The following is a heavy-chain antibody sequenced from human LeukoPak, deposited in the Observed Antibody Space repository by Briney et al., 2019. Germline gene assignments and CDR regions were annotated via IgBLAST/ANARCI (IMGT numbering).Heavy chain of an antibody. CDR3: ARDKPVPYGVVVAATNDY. CDR2: ISAYNGST. CDR1: GYTFTSYG. J-gene: IGHJ4*02. Sequence: ASVKVSCKASGYTFTSYGISWVRQAPGQGLEWMGWISAYNGSTNYAQKLQGRVTMTTDTSTSTAYMELRSLRSDDTAVYYCARDKPVPYGVVVAATNDYWGQGTLVTVSS. D-gene: IGHD2-15*01. V-gene: IGHV1-18*04.